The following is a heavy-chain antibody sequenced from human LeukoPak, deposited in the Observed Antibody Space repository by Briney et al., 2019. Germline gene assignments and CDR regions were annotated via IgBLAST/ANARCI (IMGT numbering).Heavy chain of an antibody. J-gene: IGHJ4*02. D-gene: IGHD2-8*01. CDR2: INQDGHEN. V-gene: IGHV3-7*01. CDR1: GFTFSSYW. CDR3: ARGCRDYVGY. Sequence: QPGGSLRLSCAASGFTFSSYWMSWVRHVPGKELECVANINQDGHENHYVDSVKGRITISRDDVQNSLYMQMNSLRADDTAVYYCARGCRDYVGYWGQGTLVTVSS.